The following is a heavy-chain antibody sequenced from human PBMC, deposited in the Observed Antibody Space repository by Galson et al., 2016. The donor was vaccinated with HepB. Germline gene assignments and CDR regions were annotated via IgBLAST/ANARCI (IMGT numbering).Heavy chain of an antibody. CDR2: IFYSGVA. Sequence: TLSLTCTVSGGSLNSGGSYWSWIRQPPGRGLEWIGYIFYSGVAYYNPSLKSRVIISLDTSRNQFSLKLTSVTAADTAVYYCARGASHFDDWGQGTLVTVSS. J-gene: IGHJ4*02. V-gene: IGHV4-31*03. CDR3: ARGASHFDD. CDR1: GGSLNSGGSY.